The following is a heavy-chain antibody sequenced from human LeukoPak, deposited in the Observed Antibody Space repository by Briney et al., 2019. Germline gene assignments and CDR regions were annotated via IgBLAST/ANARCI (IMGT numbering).Heavy chain of an antibody. Sequence: SETLSLTCSVSGGSISSSAYYWGWIRQPPGQGLEWIGSIYYSGNTYYNPSLKSPVTISIDTSKNRFSLKLSSVTAADTAVYYCARDRSSGWYVVDYWGQGTLVTVSS. J-gene: IGHJ4*02. CDR1: GGSISSSAYY. CDR2: IYYSGNT. CDR3: ARDRSSGWYVVDY. D-gene: IGHD6-19*01. V-gene: IGHV4-39*07.